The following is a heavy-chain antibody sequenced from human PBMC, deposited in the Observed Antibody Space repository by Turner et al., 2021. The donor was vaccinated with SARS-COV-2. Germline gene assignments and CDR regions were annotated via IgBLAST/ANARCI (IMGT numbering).Heavy chain of an antibody. Sequence: QVQLVESGGGVVQPGRSLRLSCTASGFTFSSYGMHWVRQAPGKGLEWVAVISYDGSNKYYADSVKGRFTISRDNSKNTLYLQMNSLRAEDTAVYYCARDRIIWDRGVYYYYGMDVWGQGTTVTVSS. CDR3: ARDRIIWDRGVYYYYGMDV. CDR2: ISYDGSNK. CDR1: GFTFSSYG. V-gene: IGHV3-30*03. J-gene: IGHJ6*02. D-gene: IGHD1-26*01.